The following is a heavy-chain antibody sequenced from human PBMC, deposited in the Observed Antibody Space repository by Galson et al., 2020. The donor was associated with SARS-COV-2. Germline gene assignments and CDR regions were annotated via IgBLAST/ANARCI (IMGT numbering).Heavy chain of an antibody. CDR1: GFTISSYA. Sequence: GGSLSLSCAASGFTISSYAMSRVGQAPGQGMAWVSVITGSGGNTNYADSVKGRCTISRDNSKNTLYLQMNSLRAEDTAVYYCAKRIVGALDYWGQGTLVTVSS. V-gene: IGHV3-23*01. CDR3: AKRIVGALDY. D-gene: IGHD1-26*01. CDR2: ITGSGGNT. J-gene: IGHJ4*02.